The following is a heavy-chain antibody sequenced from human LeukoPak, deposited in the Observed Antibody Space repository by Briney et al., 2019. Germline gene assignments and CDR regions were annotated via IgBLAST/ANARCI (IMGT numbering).Heavy chain of an antibody. V-gene: IGHV1-2*02. Sequence: ASVKVPCKTSGYTFTGDYLHWVRLAPGQGLEWMGWINPNNGVTGYAQKFQGRVTMTRDTSISTAYMELTSLRSDDTAVYYCARGVIIGFDPWGQGTLVTVSS. CDR1: GYTFTGDY. J-gene: IGHJ5*02. CDR3: ARGVIIGFDP. D-gene: IGHD3-10*01. CDR2: INPNNGVT.